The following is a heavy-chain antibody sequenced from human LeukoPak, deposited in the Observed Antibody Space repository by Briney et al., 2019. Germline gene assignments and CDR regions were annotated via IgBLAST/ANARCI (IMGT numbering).Heavy chain of an antibody. CDR2: IYTSGGT. Sequence: SETLSLTCTVSGGSISSYYWSWIRQPAGKGLEWIGRIYTSGGTNYNPSLKSRVTMSVDTSKNRFSLKLSSVTAADTAVYYCASGSYYLFDYWGQGTLVTVSS. D-gene: IGHD1-26*01. CDR3: ASGSYYLFDY. CDR1: GGSISSYY. J-gene: IGHJ4*02. V-gene: IGHV4-4*07.